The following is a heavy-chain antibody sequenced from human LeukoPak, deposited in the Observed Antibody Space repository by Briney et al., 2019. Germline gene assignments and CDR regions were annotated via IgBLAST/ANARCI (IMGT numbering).Heavy chain of an antibody. V-gene: IGHV3-23*01. CDR3: AKDGGPTVFYYFDY. D-gene: IGHD1-1*01. Sequence: GGSLRLSCAASGFTFSNYAMSWVRQAPGKRLEWVSGISGSSGGTNYADSVKGRFTISRDNSRNTLYLQMNSLRAEDTAIYYCAKDGGPTVFYYFDYWGQGTLITVSS. J-gene: IGHJ4*02. CDR1: GFTFSNYA. CDR2: ISGSSGGT.